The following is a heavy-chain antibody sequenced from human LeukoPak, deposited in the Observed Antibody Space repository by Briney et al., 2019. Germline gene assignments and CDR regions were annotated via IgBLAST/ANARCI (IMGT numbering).Heavy chain of an antibody. Sequence: PGGSLRLSCAASGLTFSSYWMHWVRQAPGKGLVWVSRINSDGSNTRYADSVKGRFTISRDNAKNTVYLQMNSLRAEDTALYHCARSRRYMDFDYWGQGTLVTVSS. D-gene: IGHD1-1*01. CDR1: GLTFSSYW. J-gene: IGHJ4*02. V-gene: IGHV3-74*01. CDR2: INSDGSNT. CDR3: ARSRRYMDFDY.